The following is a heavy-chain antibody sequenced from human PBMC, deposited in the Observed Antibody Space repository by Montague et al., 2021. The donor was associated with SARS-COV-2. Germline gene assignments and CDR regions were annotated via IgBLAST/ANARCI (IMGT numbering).Heavy chain of an antibody. Sequence: SLRLSCPASGFTFSNSPMSWVRQAPGKGLDWVSVIHSAGRGTYYADSVQGRFTISRDNLKNTVYLQMNSLRDVDTALYYCAKVGDILTGYSLIDAWGQGTLVVVSS. CDR3: AKVGDILTGYSLIDA. J-gene: IGHJ5*02. CDR1: GFTFSNSP. V-gene: IGHV3-23*03. CDR2: IHSAGRGT. D-gene: IGHD3-9*01.